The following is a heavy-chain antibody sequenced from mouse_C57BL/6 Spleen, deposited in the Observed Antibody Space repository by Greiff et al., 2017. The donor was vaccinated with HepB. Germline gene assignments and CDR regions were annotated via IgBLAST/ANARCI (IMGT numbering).Heavy chain of an antibody. CDR1: GYTFTDYY. J-gene: IGHJ2*01. D-gene: IGHD1-1*01. V-gene: IGHV1-26*01. CDR3: ARLIYYYGSSYPDY. Sequence: EVQLQQSGPELVKPGASVKISCKASGYTFTDYYMNWVKQSHGKSLEWIGDINPNNGGTSYNQKFKGKATLTVDKSSSTAYMELRSLTSEDSAVYYCARLIYYYGSSYPDYWGQVTTLTVSS. CDR2: INPNNGGT.